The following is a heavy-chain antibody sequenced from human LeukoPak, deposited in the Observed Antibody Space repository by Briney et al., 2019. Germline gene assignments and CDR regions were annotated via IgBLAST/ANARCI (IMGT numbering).Heavy chain of an antibody. V-gene: IGHV4-34*08. D-gene: IGHD3-10*01. CDR2: SNDSGGT. J-gene: IGHJ5*02. CDR3: ARHGSSQHLSSNWFDP. Sequence: ETLSLTCAVYGGTFSGYYWSWIRQPPGKRLEWVGESNDSGGTNYNPSLKSRVTMSVDTSKNQFSLTMNSVSAADTAVYYCARHGSSQHLSSNWFDPWGQGTLVTVSS. CDR1: GGTFSGYY.